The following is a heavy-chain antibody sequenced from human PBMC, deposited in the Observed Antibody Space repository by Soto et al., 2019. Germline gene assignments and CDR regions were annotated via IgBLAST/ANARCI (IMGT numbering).Heavy chain of an antibody. Sequence: PGESLKISCKGSGYSFTIYWSGWVRQMPGKGLEWMGRIDPSDSYNNYSPSFQGHVTISADKSISTAYLQWSSLKASDTAMYYCARRSDFWSGSDAFDIWGQGTMVTVSS. CDR2: IDPSDSYN. CDR3: ARRSDFWSGSDAFDI. CDR1: GYSFTIYW. D-gene: IGHD3-3*01. V-gene: IGHV5-10-1*01. J-gene: IGHJ3*02.